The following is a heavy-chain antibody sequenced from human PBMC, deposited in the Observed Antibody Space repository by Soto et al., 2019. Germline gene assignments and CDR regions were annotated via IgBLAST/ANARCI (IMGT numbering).Heavy chain of an antibody. CDR3: ASQKVPAARIMDV. Sequence: QVQLQQWGAGLLKPSETLSLTCAVYGGSFSGYYWSWIRQPPGKGLEWIGEINHSGRTNYNPSLKSRVTISVDTFKNQFSLKLSSVTAADTAVYYCASQKVPAARIMDVWGKGTTVTVSS. V-gene: IGHV4-34*01. CDR2: INHSGRT. CDR1: GGSFSGYY. J-gene: IGHJ6*03. D-gene: IGHD2-2*01.